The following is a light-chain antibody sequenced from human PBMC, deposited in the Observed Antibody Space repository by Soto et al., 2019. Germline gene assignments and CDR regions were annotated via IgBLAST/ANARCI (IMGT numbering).Light chain of an antibody. Sequence: IVLTQSPVTLSLTPGDRSTLSCRARQNVSSSYLDWYQQKPGQAPRRLIYVASSRATGVPDRFSGRGFGTDFTLNISRLEPEDVAVYYCQHSGDFRWTFGQGTKVDIK. CDR3: QHSGDFRWT. V-gene: IGKV3-20*01. CDR1: QNVSSSY. J-gene: IGKJ1*01. CDR2: VAS.